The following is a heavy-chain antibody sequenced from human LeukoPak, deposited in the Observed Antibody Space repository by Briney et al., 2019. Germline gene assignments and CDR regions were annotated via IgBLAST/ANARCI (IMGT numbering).Heavy chain of an antibody. CDR2: INPNSGGT. CDR3: ARGGRDGYNFLYYYYMDV. D-gene: IGHD5-24*01. J-gene: IGHJ6*03. CDR1: GYTFTGYY. V-gene: IGHV1-2*02. Sequence: ASVKVSCKASGYTFTGYYMHWVRQAPGQGLEWMGWINPNSGGTNYAQKFQGRVTMTRDTSISTAYMELSRLRSDDTAVYYCARGGRDGYNFLYYYYMDVWGKGTTVTVSS.